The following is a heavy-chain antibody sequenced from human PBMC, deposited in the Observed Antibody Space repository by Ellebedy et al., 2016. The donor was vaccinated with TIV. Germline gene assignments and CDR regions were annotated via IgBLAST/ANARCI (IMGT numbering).Heavy chain of an antibody. CDR3: ARGHDYGGMFDY. D-gene: IGHD4-23*01. CDR2: IIPILGIA. Sequence: AASVKVSCKASGGTFSSYAISWVRQAPGQGLEWMGRIIPILGIANYAQKFQGRVTITADKSTSTAYMELSSLRSEDTAVYYCARGHDYGGMFDYWGQGTLATVSS. CDR1: GGTFSSYA. V-gene: IGHV1-69*04. J-gene: IGHJ4*02.